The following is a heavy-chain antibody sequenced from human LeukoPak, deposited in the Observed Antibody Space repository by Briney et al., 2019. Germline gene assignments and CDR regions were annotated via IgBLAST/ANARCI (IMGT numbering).Heavy chain of an antibody. CDR2: IFYNGST. V-gene: IGHV4-59*01. CDR3: ARDGCSSTSCYSDYYYGMDV. CDR1: GFTFSAYA. D-gene: IGHD2-2*01. Sequence: PGGSLRLSCEASGFTFSAYAMTWIRQPPGKGLEWVGYIFYNGSTNYNPSLKSRVTLSLDTSKNQFSLKLNSVTAADTAVYYCARDGCSSTSCYSDYYYGMDVWGRGTTVTVSS. J-gene: IGHJ6*02.